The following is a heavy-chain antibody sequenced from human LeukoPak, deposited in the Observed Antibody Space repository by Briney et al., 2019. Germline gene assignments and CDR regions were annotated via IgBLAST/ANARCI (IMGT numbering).Heavy chain of an antibody. CDR2: IYSGGST. D-gene: IGHD4-17*01. Sequence: GGSLRLSCAASGFTVSSNYMSWVRQAPGKGLEWVSVIYSGGSTYYADSVKGRFTISRDNSKNTLYLQMNSLRAEDTAVYYCARGPVHDYGDYDLDYWGQGTLVTVSS. CDR1: GFTVSSNY. V-gene: IGHV3-53*01. CDR3: ARGPVHDYGDYDLDY. J-gene: IGHJ4*02.